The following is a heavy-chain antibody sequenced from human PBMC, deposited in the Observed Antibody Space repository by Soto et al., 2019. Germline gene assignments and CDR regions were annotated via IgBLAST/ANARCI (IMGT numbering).Heavy chain of an antibody. CDR3: ARLLREGILRATTPLGY. D-gene: IGHD1-26*01. V-gene: IGHV3-30*03. Sequence: QVQLVESGGGVVQPGGSLRVTCAASGFTFRSYGMHWVRQAPCKGLEWVAAISYDGRDKYYAVSVKGRFTVSRDNSENTLSLEINSLTTEDTAVYYCARLLREGILRATTPLGYWGQGTRVTVSS. J-gene: IGHJ4*02. CDR2: ISYDGRDK. CDR1: GFTFRSYG.